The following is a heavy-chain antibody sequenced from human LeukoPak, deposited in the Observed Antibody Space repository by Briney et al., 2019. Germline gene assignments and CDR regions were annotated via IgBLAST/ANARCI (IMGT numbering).Heavy chain of an antibody. CDR1: GGSISSSSYY. CDR2: VYYSGRT. D-gene: IGHD3-22*01. Sequence: SETLSLTCSVSGGSISSSSYYCGWIRQPPGKGLEWIGSVYYSGRTYDNPSLKSRVTVSVDTSKSQFSLKLSSVTAADTAVYYCARLLYDRSGYYYFDYWGQGTLVTVSS. V-gene: IGHV4-39*01. CDR3: ARLLYDRSGYYYFDY. J-gene: IGHJ4*02.